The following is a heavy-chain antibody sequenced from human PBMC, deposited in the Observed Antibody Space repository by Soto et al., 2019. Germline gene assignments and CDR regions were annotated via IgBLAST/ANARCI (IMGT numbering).Heavy chain of an antibody. CDR3: ARSAGWYAVHS. D-gene: IGHD6-19*01. CDR1: GDSVSSPYY. CDR2: VFHTGTT. V-gene: IGHV4-4*02. J-gene: IGHJ4*02. Sequence: QVQLQESGPGLVKPSGTLSLTCGVSGDSVSSPYYWCWVRQPPGKGLEWIGEVFHTGTTSYNPSLISRVTISMDKSNNQFSLDLSSVTAADTAVYYCARSAGWYAVHSWGPGTLVIVSS.